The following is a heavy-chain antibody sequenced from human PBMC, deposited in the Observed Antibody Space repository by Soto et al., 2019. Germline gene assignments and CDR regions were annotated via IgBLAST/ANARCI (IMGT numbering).Heavy chain of an antibody. D-gene: IGHD4-4*01. J-gene: IGHJ6*03. Sequence: QVQLVQSGAEVKKPGASVKVSCKASGYTFTSYGISWVRQAPGQGLEWMGWISAYNGNTNYAQKLQGRVTMTTDTSTSTAYMELRSLRSDDTAVYYCARESPTVTTNYYCYMDVWGKGTTVPVSS. CDR2: ISAYNGNT. V-gene: IGHV1-18*01. CDR1: GYTFTSYG. CDR3: ARESPTVTTNYYCYMDV.